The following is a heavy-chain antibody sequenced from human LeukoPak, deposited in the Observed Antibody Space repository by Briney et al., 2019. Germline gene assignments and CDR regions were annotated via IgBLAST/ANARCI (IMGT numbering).Heavy chain of an antibody. D-gene: IGHD6-13*01. Sequence: PGGSLRLSCAASGFTFSSYWMHWVRQAPGKGPVWVSSMNSDGSSTTYADSVKGRFTISRDNAKNMLYLQMNSLRVEDTAVYYCARGSKYSSSWYVDYWGQGTLVTVSS. V-gene: IGHV3-74*01. CDR2: MNSDGSST. J-gene: IGHJ4*02. CDR1: GFTFSSYW. CDR3: ARGSKYSSSWYVDY.